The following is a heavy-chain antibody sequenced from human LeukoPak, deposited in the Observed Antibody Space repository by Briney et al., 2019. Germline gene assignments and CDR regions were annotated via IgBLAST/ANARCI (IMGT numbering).Heavy chain of an antibody. CDR1: GFTFGDYA. D-gene: IGHD4-4*01. V-gene: IGHV3-21*01. CDR3: ARAQTVTDFDY. CDR2: ISSSSSYI. Sequence: GGSLRLSCTASGFTFGDYAMNWVRQAPGKGLEWVSSISSSSSYIYYADSVKGRFTISRDNAKNSLYLQMNSLRAEDTAVYYCARAQTVTDFDYWGQGTLVTVSS. J-gene: IGHJ4*02.